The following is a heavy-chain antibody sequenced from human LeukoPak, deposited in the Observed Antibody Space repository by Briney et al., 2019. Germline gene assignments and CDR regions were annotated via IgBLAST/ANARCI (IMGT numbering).Heavy chain of an antibody. CDR2: IYYSGST. Sequence: PSETLSLTCTVSGGSISSYYWSWIRQPPGKGLEWIGYIYYSGSTNYNTSFKSRVTISVDTSKNQFSLNLSSVTAADTAVYYCARDLGYGDYIWFDPWGQGTLVTVSS. V-gene: IGHV4-59*01. CDR3: ARDLGYGDYIWFDP. CDR1: GGSISSYY. J-gene: IGHJ5*02. D-gene: IGHD4-17*01.